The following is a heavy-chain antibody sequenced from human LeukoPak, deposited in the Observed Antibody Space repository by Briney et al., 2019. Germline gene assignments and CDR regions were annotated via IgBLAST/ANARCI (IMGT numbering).Heavy chain of an antibody. CDR3: ARFAAGGSYYYYMDV. D-gene: IGHD6-25*01. CDR2: ISGSGGST. CDR1: GFTFSDYY. J-gene: IGHJ6*03. Sequence: GGSLRLSCAASGFTFSDYYMSWIRQAPGKGLEWVSAISGSGGSTYYADSVKGRFTISRDNAKNSLYLQMNSLRADDTAVYYCARFAAGGSYYYYMDVWGKGTTVTVSS. V-gene: IGHV3-11*04.